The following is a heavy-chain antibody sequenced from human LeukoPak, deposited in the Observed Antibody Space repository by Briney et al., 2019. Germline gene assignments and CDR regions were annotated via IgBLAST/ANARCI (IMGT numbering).Heavy chain of an antibody. CDR2: INHSGST. V-gene: IGHV4-34*01. J-gene: IGHJ4*02. Sequence: SETLSLTCAVYGGSFSGYYWSWIRQPPGKGLEWIGEINHSGSTNYNPSLKSRVTISVDTSKNQFSLKLSSVTAADTAVYYCARHSARFGERGSFDYWGQGTLVTVSS. CDR1: GGSFSGYY. CDR3: ARHSARFGERGSFDY. D-gene: IGHD3-16*01.